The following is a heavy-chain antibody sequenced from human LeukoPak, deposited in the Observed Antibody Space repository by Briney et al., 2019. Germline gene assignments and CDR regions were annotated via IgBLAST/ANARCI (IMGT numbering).Heavy chain of an antibody. CDR3: ARRKTYDY. CDR2: ISVSADST. CDR1: GFTFSSYT. V-gene: IGHV3-23*01. D-gene: IGHD1-14*01. Sequence: PGGSLRLSCAASGFTFSSYTMNWVRQAPGKGLEWVSGISVSADSTFYADSVKGRFTISRDNSKNTLYLQVDSLRDEDTAVYYCARRKTYDYWGQGTLVTVSS. J-gene: IGHJ4*02.